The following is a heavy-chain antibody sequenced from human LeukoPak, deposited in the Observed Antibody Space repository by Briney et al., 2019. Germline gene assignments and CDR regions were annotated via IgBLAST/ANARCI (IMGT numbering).Heavy chain of an antibody. CDR1: GGSISTHY. J-gene: IGHJ5*02. CDR3: AREKYSSSWYWFDP. D-gene: IGHD6-13*01. V-gene: IGHV4-4*07. Sequence: SETLSLTCTVSGGSISTHYWSWIRQSAGKGLEWIGRIYISGSTDYNPSLKSRVTMSVDTSKNQFSLKLSSVTAADTAVYYCAREKYSSSWYWFDPWGQGTLVTVSS. CDR2: IYISGST.